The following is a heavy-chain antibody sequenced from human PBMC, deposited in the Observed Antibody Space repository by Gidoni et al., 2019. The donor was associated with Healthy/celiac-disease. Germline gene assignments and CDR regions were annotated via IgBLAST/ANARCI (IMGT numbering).Heavy chain of an antibody. J-gene: IGHJ4*02. D-gene: IGHD6-19*01. CDR3: ARARLIAVAGSIDY. CDR2: ISSSSSYI. Sequence: EVQLVVSGGGLVKPGVSLILSCAPSGFTFSSYSMNWVRQAPGKGREWVSSISSSSSYIYYADSVKGRFTISRDNAKNSLYLQMNSLRAEDTAVYYCARARLIAVAGSIDYWGQGTLVTVSS. CDR1: GFTFSSYS. V-gene: IGHV3-21*01.